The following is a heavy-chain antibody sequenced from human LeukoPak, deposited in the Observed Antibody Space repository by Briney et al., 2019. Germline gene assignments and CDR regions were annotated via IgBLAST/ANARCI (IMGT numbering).Heavy chain of an antibody. CDR3: ARVPAAQPPDGWFDP. Sequence: ASVKVSCKVSGYTLTELSMHWVRQAPGKGLEWMGGFDPEDGETLYAQKFQGRVTMTEDTSTDTAYMELSSLRSEDTAVYYCARVPAAQPPDGWFDPWGQGTLVTVSS. CDR1: GYTLTELS. D-gene: IGHD2-2*01. J-gene: IGHJ5*02. V-gene: IGHV1-24*01. CDR2: FDPEDGET.